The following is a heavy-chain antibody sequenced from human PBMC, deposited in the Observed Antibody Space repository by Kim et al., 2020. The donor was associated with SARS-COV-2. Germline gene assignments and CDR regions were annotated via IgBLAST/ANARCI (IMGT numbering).Heavy chain of an antibody. CDR2: SNSDGSSR. J-gene: IGHJ2*01. Sequence: GGSLRLSCAASGFTLSSYWMHWVRQAPGKRLVWVSRSNSDGSSRSYADSVKGRFSISRDNAKNTLYLQMDSLRAEDTAVYYCARRTATAGGYWYFDLWGR. D-gene: IGHD6-13*01. CDR1: GFTLSSYW. V-gene: IGHV3-74*01. CDR3: ARRTATAGGYWYFDL.